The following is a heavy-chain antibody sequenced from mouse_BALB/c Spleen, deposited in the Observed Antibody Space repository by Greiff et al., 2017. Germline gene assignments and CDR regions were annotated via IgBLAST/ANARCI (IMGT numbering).Heavy chain of an antibody. CDR1: GYTFTSYV. CDR3: ARGEIITTVVANFDY. Sequence: EVQVVESGPELVKPGASVKMSCKASGYTFTSYVMHWVKQTPGQGLEWIGYINPYNDGTKYNEKFKGKATLTSDKSSSTAYMELSSLTSEDSAVYYCARGEIITTVVANFDYWGQGTTLTVSS. D-gene: IGHD1-1*01. J-gene: IGHJ2*01. V-gene: IGHV1-14*01. CDR2: INPYNDGT.